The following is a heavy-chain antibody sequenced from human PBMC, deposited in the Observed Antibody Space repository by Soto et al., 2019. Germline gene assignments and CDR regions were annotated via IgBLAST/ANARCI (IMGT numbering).Heavy chain of an antibody. CDR3: ARVPLQYSSSDY. CDR2: ISAYNGNT. J-gene: IGHJ4*02. CDR1: GYTFTSHG. D-gene: IGHD6-6*01. V-gene: IGHV1-18*01. Sequence: ASVKVSCKASGYTFTSHGISWVRQAPGQGLEWMGWISAYNGNTNYAQKLQGRVTMTTDTSTSTAYMELRSLRSDDTAVYYCARVPLQYSSSDYWGQGTLVTVSS.